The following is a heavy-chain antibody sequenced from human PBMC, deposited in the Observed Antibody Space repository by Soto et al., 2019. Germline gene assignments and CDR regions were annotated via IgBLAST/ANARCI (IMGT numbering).Heavy chain of an antibody. CDR2: IYSGGST. V-gene: IGHV3-53*01. CDR3: ARDQGQLDLAY. D-gene: IGHD1-1*01. CDR1: GFTVSSNY. J-gene: IGHJ4*02. Sequence: PGGSLRLSCAASGFTVSSNYMSWVRQAPGKGLEWVSVIYSGGSTYYADSVKGRFTISRDNSKNTLYLQMNSLRAEDTAVYYCARDQGQLDLAYWGQGTLVTVSS.